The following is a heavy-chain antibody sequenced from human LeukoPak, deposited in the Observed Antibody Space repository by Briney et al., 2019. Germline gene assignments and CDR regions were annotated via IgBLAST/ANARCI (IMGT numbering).Heavy chain of an antibody. D-gene: IGHD2-2*01. V-gene: IGHV3-23*01. Sequence: PGGSLRLSCAASGFIFSSYAMSWVRQAPGKGLEWVSTISGSGGSTYYADSVKGRFTISRDNSEHTLNLQMNSLRGEDTAVYYCATGGYCSTTSCYNYYYYYMDVWGKGTTVTVSS. CDR1: GFIFSSYA. CDR3: ATGGYCSTTSCYNYYYYYMDV. J-gene: IGHJ6*03. CDR2: ISGSGGST.